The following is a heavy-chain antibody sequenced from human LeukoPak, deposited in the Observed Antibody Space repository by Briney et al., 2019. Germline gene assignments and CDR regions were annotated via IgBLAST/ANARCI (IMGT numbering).Heavy chain of an antibody. CDR3: AINSGGSVDY. J-gene: IGHJ4*02. V-gene: IGHV4-59*01. CDR2: IYYSGST. Sequence: SETLSLTCSVSGDSTSSYYWSWFRQPPGKGLEWIGYIYYSGSTNYNPSLKSRVIISIDTSKNQFSLKLRSVTAADTAVYYCAINSGGSVDYWGQGILVTVSA. CDR1: GDSTSSYY. D-gene: IGHD2-15*01.